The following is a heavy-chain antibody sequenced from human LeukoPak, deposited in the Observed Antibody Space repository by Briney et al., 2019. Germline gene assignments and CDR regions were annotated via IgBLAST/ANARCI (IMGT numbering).Heavy chain of an antibody. V-gene: IGHV4-34*01. Sequence: SETLSLTCAVYGGSFSGYYWSWIRQPPGKGLEWMGEINHSGSTNYNPSLKSRVTIPVDTSKNQFSLKLSSVTAADTPVYYCVTPDCSGGSCYSGDAFDIWGQGTMVTVSS. J-gene: IGHJ3*02. CDR2: INHSGST. D-gene: IGHD2-15*01. CDR3: VTPDCSGGSCYSGDAFDI. CDR1: GGSFSGYY.